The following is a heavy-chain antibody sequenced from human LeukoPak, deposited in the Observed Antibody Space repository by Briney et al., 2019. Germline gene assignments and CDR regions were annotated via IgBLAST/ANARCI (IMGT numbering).Heavy chain of an antibody. J-gene: IGHJ4*02. CDR3: ARDRSNIFFLGPGDY. CDR2: INPNSGGT. CDR1: GYTFTSHY. V-gene: IGHV1-2*02. D-gene: IGHD2/OR15-2a*01. Sequence: ASVKVSCKSSGYTFTSHYMHWVRQAPGQGLEWMGWINPNSGGTNYAQKFQGRVTMTRDTSISTAYMELSRLRSDDTAVYYCARDRSNIFFLGPGDYWGQGTLVTVSS.